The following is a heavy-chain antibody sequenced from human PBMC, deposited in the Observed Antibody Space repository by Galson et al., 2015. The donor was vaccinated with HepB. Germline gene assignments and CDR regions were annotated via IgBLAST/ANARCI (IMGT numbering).Heavy chain of an antibody. D-gene: IGHD3-10*01. J-gene: IGHJ5*02. CDR1: GGSFSGYY. CDR2: INHSGST. Sequence: TLSLTCAVYGGSFSGYYWSWIRQPPGKGLEWIGEINHSGSTNYNPSLKSRVTISVDTSKNQFSLKLSSVTAADTAVYYCARGALGMVRGEKCYWFDPWGQGTLVTVSS. V-gene: IGHV4-34*01. CDR3: ARGALGMVRGEKCYWFDP.